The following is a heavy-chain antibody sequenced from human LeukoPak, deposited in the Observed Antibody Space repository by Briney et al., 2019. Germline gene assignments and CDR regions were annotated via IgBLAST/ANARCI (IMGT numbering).Heavy chain of an antibody. CDR3: ARVSGSGSYFPSAFDI. Sequence: SETLSLTCAVYGGSFSGYYWSWIRQPPGKGLEWIGEINHSGSTNYNPSLKSRVTISVDTSKNQFSLKLSSVTAADTAVYYCARVSGSGSYFPSAFDIWGQGTMVTVSS. D-gene: IGHD1-26*01. J-gene: IGHJ3*02. V-gene: IGHV4-34*01. CDR2: INHSGST. CDR1: GGSFSGYY.